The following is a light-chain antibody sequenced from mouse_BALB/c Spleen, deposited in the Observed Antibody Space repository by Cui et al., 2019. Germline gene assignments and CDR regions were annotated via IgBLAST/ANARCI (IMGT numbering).Light chain of an antibody. Sequence: QIVLTQSPALMSASPGEKLSMTCSASSSVSYMYWYQQKPRSSPKPWIYLTSNLASGVPARFSGSGSGTSYSLTISSMEAEDAATYYCQQWSSNPLTLGAGTKLELK. CDR2: LTS. CDR3: QQWSSNPLT. CDR1: SSVSY. V-gene: IGKV4-68*01. J-gene: IGKJ5*01.